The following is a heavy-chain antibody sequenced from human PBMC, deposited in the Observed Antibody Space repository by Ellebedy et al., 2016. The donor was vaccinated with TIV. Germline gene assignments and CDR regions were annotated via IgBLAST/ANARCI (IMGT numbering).Heavy chain of an antibody. CDR2: ISAYNGNT. J-gene: IGHJ4*02. CDR3: ARSLPPPGRVYSSTPCRW. Sequence: ASVKVSCXASGYTFTSYGISWVRQAPGQGLEWMGWISAYNGNTNYAQKLQGRVTMTTDTSTSTAYMELSSLRSEDTAVYYCARSLPPPGRVYSSTPCRWWGQGTLVTVSS. V-gene: IGHV1-18*01. D-gene: IGHD6-13*01. CDR1: GYTFTSYG.